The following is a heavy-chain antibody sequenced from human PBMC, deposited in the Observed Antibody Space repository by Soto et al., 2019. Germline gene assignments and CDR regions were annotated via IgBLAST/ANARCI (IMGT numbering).Heavy chain of an antibody. V-gene: IGHV1-18*04. CDR2: ISAYNGKT. D-gene: IGHD2-2*01. J-gene: IGHJ6*02. CDR1: GYTFTSYV. Sequence: GVSVMCSCKAFGYTFTSYVISWVRRAPGQVLDCIGWISAYNGKTNYAQKLQGRVTMPTDTSKSTEYMELRSLRSDDTAVYYCAIDVVGGLFVVVPDDYYYYGMDVWGQWTPVTVSS. CDR3: AIDVVGGLFVVVPDDYYYYGMDV.